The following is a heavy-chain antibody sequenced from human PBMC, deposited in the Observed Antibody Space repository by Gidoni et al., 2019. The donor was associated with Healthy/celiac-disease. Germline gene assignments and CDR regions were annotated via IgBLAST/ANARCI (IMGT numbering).Heavy chain of an antibody. Sequence: EVQLVESGGGLVKPGGSLRLSCAASGFTFSSYSMNWVRQAPGKGLEWVSSISSSSSYIYYAESVKGRFTISRDNAKNSLYLQMNSLRAEDTAVYYCAREDRRDGYNYFDYWGQGTLVTVSS. CDR3: AREDRRDGYNYFDY. V-gene: IGHV3-21*01. D-gene: IGHD5-12*01. CDR1: GFTFSSYS. J-gene: IGHJ4*02. CDR2: ISSSSSYI.